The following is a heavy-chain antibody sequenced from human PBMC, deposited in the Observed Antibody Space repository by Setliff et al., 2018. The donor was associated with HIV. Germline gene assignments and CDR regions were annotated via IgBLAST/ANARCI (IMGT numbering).Heavy chain of an antibody. D-gene: IGHD2-15*01. CDR2: VYTSGSA. CDR3: ARGRGSGGF. J-gene: IGHJ4*02. V-gene: IGHV4-61*02. CDR1: GGSINNGTYF. Sequence: PSETLSLTCTVSGGSINNGTYFWTWIRQPAGKPLEWVGRVYTSGSATYNPSLKSRVSISTDTSTNQFSLKLNSVTVADTAVYYCARGRGSGGFWGQGTLVTVSS.